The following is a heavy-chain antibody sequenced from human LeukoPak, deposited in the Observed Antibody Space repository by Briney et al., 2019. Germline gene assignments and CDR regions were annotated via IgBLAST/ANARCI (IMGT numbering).Heavy chain of an antibody. J-gene: IGHJ5*02. Sequence: GGSLRLSCAASGFTFSSYWMSWVRQAPGKGLEWVANIKQDGSEKYYVDSVKGRFAISRDNAKNSLYLQMNSLRAEDTAVYYCARVTYYDFWSGFSGNNWFDPWGREPWSPSPQ. CDR1: GFTFSSYW. CDR2: IKQDGSEK. D-gene: IGHD3-3*01. CDR3: ARVTYYDFWSGFSGNNWFDP. V-gene: IGHV3-7*01.